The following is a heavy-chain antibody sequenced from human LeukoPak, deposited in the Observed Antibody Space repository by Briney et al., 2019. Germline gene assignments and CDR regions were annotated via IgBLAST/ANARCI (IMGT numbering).Heavy chain of an antibody. J-gene: IGHJ4*02. CDR2: IYHSGST. V-gene: IGHV4-30-2*01. Sequence: PSETLSLTCTVSGDSISSGDYSWNWIRQPPGNGLEWIGYIYHSGSTYYSPSLESRVTMSVDRSKNQFSLKLSSVTAADTAVYYCARVGHYFYGSGSFLGGFDYWGQGSLVTASS. CDR1: GDSISSGDYS. D-gene: IGHD3-10*01. CDR3: ARVGHYFYGSGSFLGGFDY.